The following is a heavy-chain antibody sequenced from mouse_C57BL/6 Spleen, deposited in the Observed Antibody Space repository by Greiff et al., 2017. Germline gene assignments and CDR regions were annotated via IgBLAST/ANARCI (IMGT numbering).Heavy chain of an antibody. CDR3: ARGAPLTPYCDY. Sequence: EVKLMESGPGLVKPSQSLSLTCSVTGYSITSGYYWNWIRQFPGNKLEWMGYISYDGSNNYNPSLKNRISITRDTSKNQFFLKLNSVTTEDTATYYCARGAPLTPYCDYGGQGTTLTVSS. CDR1: GYSITSGYY. CDR2: ISYDGSN. D-gene: IGHD4-1*01. J-gene: IGHJ2*01. V-gene: IGHV3-6*01.